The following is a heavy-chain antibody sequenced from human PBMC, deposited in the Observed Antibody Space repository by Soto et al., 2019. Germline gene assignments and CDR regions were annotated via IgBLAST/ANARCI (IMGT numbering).Heavy chain of an antibody. D-gene: IGHD2-2*01. V-gene: IGHV3-23*01. CDR1: GFTFSSYA. J-gene: IGHJ4*02. Sequence: EVQLLESGGGLVQPGGSLRLSCAASGFTFSSYAMSWVRQAPGKGLEWVSAISGSGGSTYYADSVKGRFTISRDNSKNTLYLQMNSLRAEDTAVYYCAKDLRVVVPAAMPEYYFDYWGQGTLVTVSS. CDR2: ISGSGGST. CDR3: AKDLRVVVPAAMPEYYFDY.